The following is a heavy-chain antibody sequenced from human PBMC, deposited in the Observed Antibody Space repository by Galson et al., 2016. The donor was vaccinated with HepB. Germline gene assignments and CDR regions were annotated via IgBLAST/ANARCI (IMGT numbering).Heavy chain of an antibody. Sequence: SLRLSCAASGFTFSSYAMTWVRQAPGKGLEWVSTVTAYGSTYYGDSVKGRFTVSRDTSKNTLYLQMNSLRVEDTAVYYCAKGYGLFDYWGQGTLVTVSS. J-gene: IGHJ4*02. V-gene: IGHV3-23*02. CDR3: AKGYGLFDY. CDR1: GFTFSSYA. D-gene: IGHD1-14*01. CDR2: VTAYGST.